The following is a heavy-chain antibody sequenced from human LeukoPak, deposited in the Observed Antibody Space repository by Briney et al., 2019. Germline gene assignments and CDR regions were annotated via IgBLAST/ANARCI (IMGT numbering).Heavy chain of an antibody. V-gene: IGHV3-49*03. CDR1: GFTFGDYV. D-gene: IGHD2-2*03. CDR3: TRVWIGYCSSTSCSN. J-gene: IGHJ4*02. CDR2: IRSKAHGGTT. Sequence: GGSLRLSCTASGFTFGDYVMSWFRQAPGKGLEWVGFIRSKAHGGTTEYAASVKGRFTISRDDSKSIAYLQMNSLKTEDTAVYYCTRVWIGYCSSTSCSNWGQGTLVTVSS.